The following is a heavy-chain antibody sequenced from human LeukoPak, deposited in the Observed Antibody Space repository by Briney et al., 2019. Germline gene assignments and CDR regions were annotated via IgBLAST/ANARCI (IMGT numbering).Heavy chain of an antibody. J-gene: IGHJ4*02. CDR1: GFTFSSYA. Sequence: GGSLRLSCAASGFTFSSYAMSWVRQAPGKGLEWVSAIRGSGGSTYYADSVKGRFTISRDNSKNTLYLQMNSLRAEDTAVYYCAARGSYYVGEFYFDYWGQGTLVTVSS. D-gene: IGHD1-26*01. V-gene: IGHV3-23*01. CDR3: AARGSYYVGEFYFDY. CDR2: IRGSGGST.